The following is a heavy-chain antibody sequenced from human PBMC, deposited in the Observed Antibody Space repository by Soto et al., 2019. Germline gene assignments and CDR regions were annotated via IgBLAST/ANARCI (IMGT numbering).Heavy chain of an antibody. Sequence: QVHQVQSGAEVRKPGASVKVSCKGSGYTFTSYGIAWVRQAPGQGLEWMGWISAHNDNTNYAQKVQGRVTVTRDTSTSTAYMELQNLRSDDTAVYYCARGRYGDYWGQGALVTVSS. D-gene: IGHD1-1*01. V-gene: IGHV1-18*01. CDR1: GYTFTSYG. J-gene: IGHJ4*02. CDR2: ISAHNDNT. CDR3: ARGRYGDY.